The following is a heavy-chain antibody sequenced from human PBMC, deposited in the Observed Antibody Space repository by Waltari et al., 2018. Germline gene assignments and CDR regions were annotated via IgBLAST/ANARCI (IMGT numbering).Heavy chain of an antibody. Sequence: QVQLVESGGGVVQPGRSLRLSCAASGFTFTDYAIHWIRQAPGKGMEGGAIVSYDGKTKYYADSVKGRFTISRDNSKNKLYLDMNSLRAEETALYYCAKDGGGGETYYKHRYFDFWGQGTLVSVSS. J-gene: IGHJ4*02. CDR1: GFTFTDYA. D-gene: IGHD1-26*01. CDR2: VSYDGKTK. V-gene: IGHV3-30*18. CDR3: AKDGGGGETYYKHRYFDF.